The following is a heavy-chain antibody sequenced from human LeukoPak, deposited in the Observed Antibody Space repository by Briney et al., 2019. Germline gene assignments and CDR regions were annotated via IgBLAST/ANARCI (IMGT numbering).Heavy chain of an antibody. J-gene: IGHJ3*02. CDR3: ASFVVELLDGYNPEAFDI. Sequence: GGSLRLSCAASGFTFSSYSMNWVRQAPGKGLEWVSSISSSSYIYYADSVKGRFTISRDNAKNSLYLQMNSLRAEDTAVYYCASFVVELLDGYNPEAFDIWGQGTMVTVSS. D-gene: IGHD5-24*01. CDR1: GFTFSSYS. CDR2: ISSSSYI. V-gene: IGHV3-21*01.